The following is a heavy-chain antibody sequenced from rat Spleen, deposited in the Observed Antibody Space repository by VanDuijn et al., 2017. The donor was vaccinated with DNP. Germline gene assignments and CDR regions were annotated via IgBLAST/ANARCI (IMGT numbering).Heavy chain of an antibody. D-gene: IGHD1-11*01. CDR1: GFNFNDYW. J-gene: IGHJ2*01. Sequence: EVKLVESGGGLVQPGNSLKLSCAASGFNFNDYWMVWVRQAPGKELEWIGQINKDSTTIRFTPSLKDKFTISRSNAQNTLYLQMNKLGSDNTGIYYCAKGPNFGGWSDYFDYWGQGVMVTVSS. V-gene: IGHV4-2*01. CDR2: INKDSTTI. CDR3: AKGPNFGGWSDYFDY.